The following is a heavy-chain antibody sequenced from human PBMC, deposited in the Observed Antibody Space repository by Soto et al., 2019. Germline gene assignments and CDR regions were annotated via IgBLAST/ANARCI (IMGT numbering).Heavy chain of an antibody. D-gene: IGHD1-1*01. Sequence: EVQLLESGGGLVQPGGSLRLSCEVSGFTLTSYGMTWVRQAPDKGLERLSTIGRGGDTFYADCVRGRFTISRDNSKNKLFLQMYRLRAEAKALDFGAQDGTTAGMHYYGIDIWGQGNTDTVYS. CDR3: AQDGTTAGMHYYGIDI. CDR2: IGRGGDT. J-gene: IGHJ6*02. V-gene: IGHV3-23*01. CDR1: GFTLTSYG.